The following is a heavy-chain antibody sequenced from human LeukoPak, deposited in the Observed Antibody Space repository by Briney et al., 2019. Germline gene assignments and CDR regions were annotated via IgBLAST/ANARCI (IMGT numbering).Heavy chain of an antibody. D-gene: IGHD3-22*01. J-gene: IGHJ4*02. Sequence: GGSLRLSCAASGFTFTNYDMHWVRQAPGKGLEWVAVIWYDGSNKYYADSVKGRFTISRDNSKNTLYLQMNSLRADDTAVYYCARDASAMMYYFDYWGQGTLVTVSS. CDR3: ARDASAMMYYFDY. V-gene: IGHV3-33*01. CDR2: IWYDGSNK. CDR1: GFTFTNYD.